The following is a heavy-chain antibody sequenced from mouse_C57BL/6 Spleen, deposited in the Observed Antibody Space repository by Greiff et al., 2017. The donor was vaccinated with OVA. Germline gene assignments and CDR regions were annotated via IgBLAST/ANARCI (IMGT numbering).Heavy chain of an antibody. CDR3: ARDGDYYGSRTGYFDV. CDR1: GFTFSDYY. J-gene: IGHJ1*03. V-gene: IGHV5-16*01. D-gene: IGHD1-1*01. CDR2: INYDGSST. Sequence: EVKVVESEGGLVQPGSSMKLSCTASGFTFSDYYMAWVRQVPEKGLEWVANINYDGSSTYYLDSLKSRFIISRDNAKNILYLQMSSLKSEDTATYYCARDGDYYGSRTGYFDVWGTGTTVTVSS.